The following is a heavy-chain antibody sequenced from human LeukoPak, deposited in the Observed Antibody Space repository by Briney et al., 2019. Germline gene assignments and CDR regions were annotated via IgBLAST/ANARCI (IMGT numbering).Heavy chain of an antibody. J-gene: IGHJ4*02. D-gene: IGHD6-19*01. CDR1: GGSISSSSYY. V-gene: IGHV4-39*07. CDR2: IYYSGST. Sequence: KSSETLSLTCTVSGGSISSSSYYWGWVRQPPGKGLEWIGSIYYSGSTYYNPSLKSRVTISVDTSKSQFSLKLSSVTAADTAVYYCARQRAGYSSGWTFRPYYFDFWGQGTLVTVSS. CDR3: ARQRAGYSSGWTFRPYYFDF.